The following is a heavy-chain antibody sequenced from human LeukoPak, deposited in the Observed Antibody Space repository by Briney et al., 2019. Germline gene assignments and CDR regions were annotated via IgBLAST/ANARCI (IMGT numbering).Heavy chain of an antibody. J-gene: IGHJ3*02. CDR2: TGNKANSYTT. V-gene: IGHV3-72*01. Sequence: GGSLRLSCAASGVTFSDHYMDWVRQAPGRGLEWVGPTGNKANSYTTEYAASVKGRFTISRDDSKRSLYLQMNSLKTEDTAVYYCTRGYSSVSIYAFDIWGQGTMVTVSS. CDR1: GVTFSDHY. CDR3: TRGYSSVSIYAFDI. D-gene: IGHD6-19*01.